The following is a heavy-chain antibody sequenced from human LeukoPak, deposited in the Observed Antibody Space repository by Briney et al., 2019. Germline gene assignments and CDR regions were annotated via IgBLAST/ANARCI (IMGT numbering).Heavy chain of an antibody. J-gene: IGHJ5*02. CDR1: GGSISSSSYY. CDR3: ARDSRYDSSGHAP. V-gene: IGHV4-39*07. Sequence: SETLSLTCTVSGGSISSSSYYWAWIRQPPGKGLEWIGSAYYTGSAYYNPSLKSRVTISVDTSKSQFSLKLNSVTAADTAVYYCARDSRYDSSGHAPWGQGSLVTVSS. D-gene: IGHD3-22*01. CDR2: AYYTGSA.